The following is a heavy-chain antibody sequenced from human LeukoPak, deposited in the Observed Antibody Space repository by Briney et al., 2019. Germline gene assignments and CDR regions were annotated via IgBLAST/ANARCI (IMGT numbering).Heavy chain of an antibody. CDR2: IYESGST. CDR1: GGSINSGGYS. CDR3: ARSIAAIDY. V-gene: IGHV4-30-2*01. Sequence: SQTLSLTCAVSGGSINSGGYSWSWIRQPPGKGLEWIGYIYESGSTNYNPSLKSRVTISVDTSKNQFSLKLSSVTAADTAVYYCARSIAAIDYWGQGTLVTVSS. J-gene: IGHJ4*02. D-gene: IGHD6-25*01.